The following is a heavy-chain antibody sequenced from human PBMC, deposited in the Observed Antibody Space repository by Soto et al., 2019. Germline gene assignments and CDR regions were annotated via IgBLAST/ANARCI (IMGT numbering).Heavy chain of an antibody. J-gene: IGHJ4*02. V-gene: IGHV3-33*01. CDR1: GFTFSNYG. Sequence: QVQLVESGGDVVQPGRSLRLSCAASGFTFSNYGMHWARQAPGKGLEWVAAIFYDGSNKYYADSVKGRFTISRDNSKNTLYLQMNSLRAEDTAVYYCAGGTYYCDYCGQGTLVTVAS. CDR3: AGGTYYCDY. D-gene: IGHD1-26*01. CDR2: IFYDGSNK.